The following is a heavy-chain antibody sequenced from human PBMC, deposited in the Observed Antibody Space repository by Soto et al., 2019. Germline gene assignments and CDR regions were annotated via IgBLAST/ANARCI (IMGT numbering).Heavy chain of an antibody. D-gene: IGHD3-16*01. CDR2: IIPVFGRV. J-gene: IGHJ6*02. CDR1: GGTFSSRA. CDR3: ANSRGGTFLGYHGMDI. Sequence: QVQLVQSGPEVKKTGTSVKVSCKASGGTFSSRAISWVRQAPGQGLEWRGGIIPVFGRVNYAEKFQDRVTITAEESTSTVYMELSSLRSEDTALYYCANSRGGTFLGYHGMDIWGQGTTVSVSS. V-gene: IGHV1-69*01.